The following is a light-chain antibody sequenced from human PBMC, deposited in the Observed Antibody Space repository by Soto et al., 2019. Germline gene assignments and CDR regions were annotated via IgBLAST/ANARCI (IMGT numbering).Light chain of an antibody. Sequence: QSVLTQPPSVSGAPGQRVTISCTGSSSNIGAGFDVHWYHQIAGTAPKLLIYANANRPSGVPDRFSGSKSGTSASLAITGLQAEDEADYYCQSYDRSLTGSVFGGGTKVTVL. V-gene: IGLV1-40*01. J-gene: IGLJ2*01. CDR1: SSNIGAGFD. CDR2: ANA. CDR3: QSYDRSLTGSV.